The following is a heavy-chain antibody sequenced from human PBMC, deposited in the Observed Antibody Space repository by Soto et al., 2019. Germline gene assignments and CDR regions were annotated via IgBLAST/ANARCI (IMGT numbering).Heavy chain of an antibody. Sequence: QVQLQESGPGLVKPSQTLSLTCTVSGGSISSGGYYWNWIRQHPGKGLEWIGYIYYSGSTYYNPSLKXRXTISVXTXXXXFSXXXSXVTAADTAVYYCARSVFPWGQGTLVTVSS. J-gene: IGHJ5*02. CDR2: IYYSGST. V-gene: IGHV4-31*03. CDR1: GGSISSGGYY. CDR3: ARSVFP.